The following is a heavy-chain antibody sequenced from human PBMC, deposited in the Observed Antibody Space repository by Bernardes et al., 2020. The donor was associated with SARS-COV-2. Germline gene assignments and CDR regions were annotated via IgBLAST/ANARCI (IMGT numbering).Heavy chain of an antibody. D-gene: IGHD3-22*01. CDR1: GYSFTSYW. V-gene: IGHV5-51*01. Sequence: GASLKSSGKGSGYSFTSYWIGWVRQMPGKGLEWMGIIYPGDSDTRYSPSFQGQVTISADKSISTAYLQWSSLKASDTAMYYCARHSYDSSGWNLLAFDYWGQGTLVTVSS. CDR2: IYPGDSDT. CDR3: ARHSYDSSGWNLLAFDY. J-gene: IGHJ4*02.